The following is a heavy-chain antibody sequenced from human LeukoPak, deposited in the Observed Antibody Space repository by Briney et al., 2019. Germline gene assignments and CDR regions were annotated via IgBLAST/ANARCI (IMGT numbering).Heavy chain of an antibody. J-gene: IGHJ4*02. Sequence: SETLSLTCTVSGGSISSGDYYWSWIRQPPGKGLEWIGYIYYSGSTYYNPSLKSRVTISADTSKNQFSLKLSSVTAADTAVYYCARGYYDILTGYYNGPDYWGQGTLVTVSS. D-gene: IGHD3-9*01. V-gene: IGHV4-30-4*02. CDR1: GGSISSGDYY. CDR3: ARGYYDILTGYYNGPDY. CDR2: IYYSGST.